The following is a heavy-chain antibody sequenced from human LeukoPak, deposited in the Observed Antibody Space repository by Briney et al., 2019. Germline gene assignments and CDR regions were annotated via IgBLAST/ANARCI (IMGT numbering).Heavy chain of an antibody. CDR2: MYYSGST. V-gene: IGHV4-39*07. J-gene: IGHJ5*02. D-gene: IGHD3-10*01. Sequence: SETLSLTCTVSGGSISSSGYYWGWIRQPPGKGLEWIGSMYYSGSTYYNPSLKSRVTISVDTSKNQFSLKLSSVTAADTAVYYCARFLYRVRGVKNWLDPWGQGTLVTVSS. CDR3: ARFLYRVRGVKNWLDP. CDR1: GGSISSSGYY.